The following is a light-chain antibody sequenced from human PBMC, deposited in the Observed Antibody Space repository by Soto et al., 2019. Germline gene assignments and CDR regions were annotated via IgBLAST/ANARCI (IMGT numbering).Light chain of an antibody. Sequence: QPVLSQPPSASETPGQRVTISCSGSSSNIGSNIVNWYQHVPGSAPKILIYTNDQRPSGVPDRFSGAKSGTSAFLAISGLQSDDEADYYCAAWDDSLNGYVFGTGTKLTVL. CDR3: AAWDDSLNGYV. CDR1: SSNIGSNI. V-gene: IGLV1-44*01. CDR2: TND. J-gene: IGLJ1*01.